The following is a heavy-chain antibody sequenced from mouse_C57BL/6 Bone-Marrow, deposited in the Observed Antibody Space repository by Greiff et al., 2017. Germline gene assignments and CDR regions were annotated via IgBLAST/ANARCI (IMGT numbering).Heavy chain of an antibody. V-gene: IGHV1-64*01. Sequence: VQLQQPGAELVKPGASVKLSCKASGYTFTSYWMHWVKQRPGQGLEWIGMIHPTSGSTNYNEKFKSKATLTVDKSSSTAYMQLSSLTSEDSAVYYCARLRITTVVGGIDYWGQGTTLTVSS. D-gene: IGHD1-1*01. J-gene: IGHJ2*01. CDR1: GYTFTSYW. CDR3: ARLRITTVVGGIDY. CDR2: IHPTSGST.